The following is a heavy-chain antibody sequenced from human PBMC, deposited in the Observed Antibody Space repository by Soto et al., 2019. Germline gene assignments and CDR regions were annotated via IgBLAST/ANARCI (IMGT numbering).Heavy chain of an antibody. Sequence: QVQLVQSGAEVKKPGASVKVSCKASGYTFTGYYMHWVRQAPGQGLEWMGWINPNSGGTNYAQKFEGRVNMTRDTSISTACMEVSRVRSDDTAVYYCAREGGGDMSDFWSGYHYYYGMDVWGQGTTVTVSS. CDR3: AREGGGDMSDFWSGYHYYYGMDV. V-gene: IGHV1-2*02. CDR1: GYTFTGYY. J-gene: IGHJ6*02. CDR2: INPNSGGT. D-gene: IGHD3-3*01.